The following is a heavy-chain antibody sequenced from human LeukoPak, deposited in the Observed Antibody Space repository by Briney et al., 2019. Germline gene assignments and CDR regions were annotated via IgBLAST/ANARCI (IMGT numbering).Heavy chain of an antibody. Sequence: PSETLSLTCTVSGGSISSYYWSWIRQPPGKGLEWIGYIYYSGSTNYNPSLKSRVTISVDTSKNQFSLKLSSVTAADTAVYYCARDSSGWYHWFDPWGQGTLVIVSS. CDR2: IYYSGST. CDR3: ARDSSGWYHWFDP. CDR1: GGSISSYY. J-gene: IGHJ5*02. D-gene: IGHD6-19*01. V-gene: IGHV4-59*01.